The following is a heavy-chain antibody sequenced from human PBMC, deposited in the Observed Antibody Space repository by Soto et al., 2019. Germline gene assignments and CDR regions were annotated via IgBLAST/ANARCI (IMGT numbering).Heavy chain of an antibody. V-gene: IGHV3-74*01. J-gene: IGHJ4*02. Sequence: EMQLVESGGGLVRPGGSLRLSCAASGFTFSNYYMHWVRQAPGKGSVWVSRISSDGTTTTYADSVKGRFTLSRDHAKNTLYLSVISLRADDSAVYYFGRVPNCDTSGCYSDFDLWGQGALVTGSS. CDR1: GFTFSNYY. CDR3: GRVPNCDTSGCYSDFDL. CDR2: ISSDGTTT. D-gene: IGHD2-21*02.